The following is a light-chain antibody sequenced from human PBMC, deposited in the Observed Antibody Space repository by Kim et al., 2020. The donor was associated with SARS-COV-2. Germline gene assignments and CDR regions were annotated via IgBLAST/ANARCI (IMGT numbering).Light chain of an antibody. CDR3: QQRRNWPPLT. CDR2: DGS. CDR1: QSVSSS. V-gene: IGKV3-11*01. J-gene: IGKJ4*01. Sequence: PGERAPLPCRASQSVSSSLAVYSQDTGQAPRILLYDGSNRATGIPSRFSGSGSWTDFTPTISSREHEDFAVEYCQQRRNWPPLTFGGGTQVDIK.